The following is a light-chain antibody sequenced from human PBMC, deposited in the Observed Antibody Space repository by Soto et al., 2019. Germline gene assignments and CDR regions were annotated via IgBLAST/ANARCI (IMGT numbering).Light chain of an antibody. Sequence: ELVMTQSPATLSVSPGERATLSCRASQSVSSNLAWYQQKPGQAPRLLIYGASTRANGIPARFSGSGSGTEFTLTISSLQSEDFAVYYCQQYNNWPRTFGPGTKVDIK. V-gene: IGKV3-15*01. CDR2: GAS. J-gene: IGKJ3*01. CDR3: QQYNNWPRT. CDR1: QSVSSN.